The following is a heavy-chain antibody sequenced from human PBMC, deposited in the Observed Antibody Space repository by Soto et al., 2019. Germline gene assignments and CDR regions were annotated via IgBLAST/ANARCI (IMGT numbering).Heavy chain of an antibody. Sequence: GGSLRFSCAASGFTLSSYAMSRVRQTPVKGLEWVSSITGTGSGTYYSDSVEGRFTISRDNSKNTLFLHMNSLRAEDTAVYYCAKYTSGWDFGFRGQGPLVTVPS. CDR2: ITGTGSGT. J-gene: IGHJ4*02. CDR1: GFTLSSYA. CDR3: AKYTSGWDFGF. V-gene: IGHV3-23*01. D-gene: IGHD6-19*01.